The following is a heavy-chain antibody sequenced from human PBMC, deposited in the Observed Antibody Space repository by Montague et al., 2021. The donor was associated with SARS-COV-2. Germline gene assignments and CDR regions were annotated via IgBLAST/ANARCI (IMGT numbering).Heavy chain of an antibody. CDR3: ARLGDGIVPSPILGLGPYYSFYYMDV. V-gene: IGHV4-34*01. Sequence: SETLSLTCTVSGGSISSYYWSWIRQPPGKALEWIGEISQSGNTKYNPSLQSRVSMSFDTSRNQFSLKVSSVTAADTASYYCARLGDGIVPSPILGLGPYYSFYYMDVWGKGTTVTVSS. J-gene: IGHJ6*03. CDR1: GGSISSYY. D-gene: IGHD2-2*02. CDR2: ISQSGNT.